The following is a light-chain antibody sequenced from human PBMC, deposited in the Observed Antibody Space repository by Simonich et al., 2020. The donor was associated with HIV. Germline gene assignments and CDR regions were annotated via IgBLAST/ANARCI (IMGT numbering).Light chain of an antibody. V-gene: IGLV3-25*03. Sequence: SYELTQPPSVSVSPGQTARITCSGDALPKQYAYWYKQKPGQAPVLGIYKDSERPSGIPERFSGSSSGTTVTLTISGVQAEDEADYYCQSADSSGTYWVFGGGTKLTVL. J-gene: IGLJ3*02. CDR3: QSADSSGTYWV. CDR2: KDS. CDR1: ALPKQY.